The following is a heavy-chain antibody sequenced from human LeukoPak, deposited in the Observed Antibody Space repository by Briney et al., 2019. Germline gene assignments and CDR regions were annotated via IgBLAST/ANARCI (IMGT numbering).Heavy chain of an antibody. Sequence: ASVKVSCKASGYTFTDYYMHWVRQAPGQGLEWMGWIYPDSGGTSYALKFQGWVTMTRDTSISTAYMELSRLRSDDTAVYYCARVPDPQPYSSGWFYFDYWSQGTLVTVSS. D-gene: IGHD6-13*01. CDR3: ARVPDPQPYSSGWFYFDY. V-gene: IGHV1-2*04. CDR1: GYTFTDYY. CDR2: IYPDSGGT. J-gene: IGHJ4*02.